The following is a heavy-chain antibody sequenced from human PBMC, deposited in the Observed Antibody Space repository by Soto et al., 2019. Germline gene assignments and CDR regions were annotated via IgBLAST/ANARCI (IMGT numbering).Heavy chain of an antibody. Sequence: GGSLRLSCAASGFTFSSYGMHWVRQAPGKGLEWVAVIWYDGSNKYYADSVKGRFTISRDNSKNTLYLQMNSLRAEDTAVYYCARQLRFLEWPDYWGQGTLVTVSS. D-gene: IGHD3-3*01. J-gene: IGHJ4*02. CDR1: GFTFSSYG. V-gene: IGHV3-33*01. CDR2: IWYDGSNK. CDR3: ARQLRFLEWPDY.